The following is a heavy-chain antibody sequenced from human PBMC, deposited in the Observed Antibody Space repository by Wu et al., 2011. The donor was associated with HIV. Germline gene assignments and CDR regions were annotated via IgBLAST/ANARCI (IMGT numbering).Heavy chain of an antibody. CDR1: GGTFGSYG. D-gene: IGHD2-8*02. Sequence: QVQLVQSGTEVKKPGSSVKVSCKISGGTFGSYGISWVRQVPGEGLEWMGRILPILGTPNYAPKFQGRLSIAADETTSTVYMQLNRLKPDDTALYYCAREWRYCTGGSPCPSEYLQHWGQGTLV. CDR3: AREWRYCTGGSPCPSEYLQH. J-gene: IGHJ1*01. V-gene: IGHV1-69*15. CDR2: ILPILGTP.